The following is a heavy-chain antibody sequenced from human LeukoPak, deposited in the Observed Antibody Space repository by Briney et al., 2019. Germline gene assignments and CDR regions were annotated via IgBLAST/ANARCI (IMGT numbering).Heavy chain of an antibody. V-gene: IGHV3-7*01. CDR2: IKQDGSEK. J-gene: IGHJ6*03. D-gene: IGHD6-19*01. CDR3: ARELSSSETLYYYYYMDV. CDR1: GFTFSSYW. Sequence: GGSLRLSCAASGFTFSSYWMSWVRQAPGAGMEWVANIKQDGSEKYYVASVKGRFTISRDNAKNSLYLQMNSLRAEDTAVYYCARELSSSETLYYYYYMDVWGKGSTVTVSS.